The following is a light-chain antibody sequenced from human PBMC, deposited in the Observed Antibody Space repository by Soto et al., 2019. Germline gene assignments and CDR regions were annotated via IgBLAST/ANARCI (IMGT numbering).Light chain of an antibody. CDR1: QSVSSTF. Sequence: DIVLTQSPSTLSLSPGERATLSCRASQSVSSTFLAWYQQKPGQAPRLLTYCASSSSTSFPDRFSGSGSGRDFTITISRLEPEDFSVYYCQQHGSSPPYTFGQGTKVEIK. J-gene: IGKJ2*01. V-gene: IGKV3-20*01. CDR3: QQHGSSPPYT. CDR2: CAS.